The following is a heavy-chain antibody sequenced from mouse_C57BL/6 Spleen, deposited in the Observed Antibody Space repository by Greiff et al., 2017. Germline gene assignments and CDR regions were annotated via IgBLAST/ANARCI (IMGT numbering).Heavy chain of an antibody. CDR2: IYPGSGST. D-gene: IGHD1-1*01. CDR1: GYTFTSYW. Sequence: QVQLQQPGAELVKPGASVKMSCKASGYTFTSYWITWVKQRPGQGLEWIGDIYPGSGSTNYNEKFKSKATLTVDTSSSTAYMQLSSLTSEDSAVYYCARFPYYYGSSLNYFDYWGQGTTLTVSS. CDR3: ARFPYYYGSSLNYFDY. J-gene: IGHJ2*01. V-gene: IGHV1-55*01.